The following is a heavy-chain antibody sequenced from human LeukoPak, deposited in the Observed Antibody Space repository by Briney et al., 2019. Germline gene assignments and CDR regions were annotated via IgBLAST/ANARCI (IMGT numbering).Heavy chain of an antibody. D-gene: IGHD3-10*01. Sequence: GGSLRLSCAASGFTFSSYAMHWVRQAPGKGLEYVSAISSNGGSTYYANSVKGRFTISRDNSKNTLYLQMNSLRAEDTAVYYCARSAPLYYYGSGSYYLNYWGQGTLVTVSS. CDR2: ISSNGGST. V-gene: IGHV3-64*01. CDR1: GFTFSSYA. CDR3: ARSAPLYYYGSGSYYLNY. J-gene: IGHJ4*02.